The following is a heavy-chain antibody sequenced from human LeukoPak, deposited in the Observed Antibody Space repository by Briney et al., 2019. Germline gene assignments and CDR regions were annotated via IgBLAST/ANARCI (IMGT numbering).Heavy chain of an antibody. CDR3: ARARPMAGWFDP. D-gene: IGHD5-24*01. J-gene: IGHJ5*02. V-gene: IGHV3-53*01. CDR1: GFTFSSYA. Sequence: PGGSLRLSCAASGFTFSSYAMHWVRQAPGKGLEWVSVIYSGGSTYYADSVKGRFTISRDNSKNTLYLQMNSLRAEDTAVYYCARARPMAGWFDPWGQGTLVTVSS. CDR2: IYSGGST.